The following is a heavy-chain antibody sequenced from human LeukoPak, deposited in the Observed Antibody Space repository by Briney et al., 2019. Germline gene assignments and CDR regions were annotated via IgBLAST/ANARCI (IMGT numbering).Heavy chain of an antibody. CDR2: IKQDGSEK. D-gene: IGHD7-27*01. CDR1: GFRFSSYA. J-gene: IGHJ4*02. V-gene: IGHV3-7*01. CDR3: ARDSDWGNDY. Sequence: PGGSLRLACAASGFRFSSYAMSWVRQAPGKGPEWVANIKQDGSEKYYVDSVKGRFTISRDKVKNSLYLQMNSLRAEDTAVYYCARDSDWGNDYWGQGTLVTVSS.